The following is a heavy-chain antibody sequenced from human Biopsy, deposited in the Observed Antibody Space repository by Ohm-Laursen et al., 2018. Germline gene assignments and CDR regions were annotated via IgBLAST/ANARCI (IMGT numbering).Heavy chain of an antibody. CDR1: GGSIISY. CDR3: AHVFEGYFQH. V-gene: IGHV2-5*08. J-gene: IGHJ1*01. Sequence: QTLSLTCSVSGGSIISYYWTWIRQPPGKALECLAVVFWDDDERYSPSLKNRVTITKDTSENQVVLTVTNMDPVDTATYYCAHVFEGYFQHWGQGTLVTVSS. CDR2: VFWDDDE.